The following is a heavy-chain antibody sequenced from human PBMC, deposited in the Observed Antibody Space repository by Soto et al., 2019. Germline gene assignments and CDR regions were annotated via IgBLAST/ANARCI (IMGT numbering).Heavy chain of an antibody. CDR3: ARVFEYPRDFNYYYYGMDV. J-gene: IGHJ6*02. D-gene: IGHD2-2*01. V-gene: IGHV1-8*01. CDR1: GYTFTSHD. Sequence: DSVKVSCKASGYTFTSHDINWVRLATGQGLEWMGWMNPNSGNTGYAQKFQGRVTMTRNTSISTAYMELSSLRSEDTAVYYCARVFEYPRDFNYYYYGMDVWGQGTKVTVS. CDR2: MNPNSGNT.